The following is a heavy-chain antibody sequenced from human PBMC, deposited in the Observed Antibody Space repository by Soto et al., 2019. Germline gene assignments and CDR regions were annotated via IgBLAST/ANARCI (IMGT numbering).Heavy chain of an antibody. CDR3: ASEIITMVRGVISYYYGMDV. J-gene: IGHJ6*02. V-gene: IGHV1-69*13. CDR2: IIPIFGTA. Sequence: ASVKVSCKASGGTFSSYAISWVRQAPGQGLEWMGGIIPIFGTANYAQKFQGRVTITADESTSTAYMELSSLRSEDTAVYYCASEIITMVRGVISYYYGMDVWGQGTTVTVSS. D-gene: IGHD3-10*01. CDR1: GGTFSSYA.